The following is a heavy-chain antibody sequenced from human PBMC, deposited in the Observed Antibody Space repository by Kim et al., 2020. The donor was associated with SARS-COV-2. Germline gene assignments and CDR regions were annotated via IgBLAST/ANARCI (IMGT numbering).Heavy chain of an antibody. Sequence: QGRVTITADESTSTAYMELSSLRSEDTAVYYCARDRSGVVTAILYNWFDPWGQGTLVTVSS. CDR3: ARDRSGVVTAILYNWFDP. J-gene: IGHJ5*02. D-gene: IGHD2-21*02. V-gene: IGHV1-69*01.